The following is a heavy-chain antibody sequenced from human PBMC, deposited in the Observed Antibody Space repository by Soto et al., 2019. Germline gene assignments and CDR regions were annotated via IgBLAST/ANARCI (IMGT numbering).Heavy chain of an antibody. J-gene: IGHJ6*02. Sequence: GGSLRLSCAASGFTFSSYEMNWVRQAPGKGLEWVSYISSSGSTIYYADSVKGRFTISRDNAKNSLYLQMNSLRAEDTAVYYCAREQVETATILNYGMDVWGQGTTVTVSS. D-gene: IGHD5-12*01. CDR3: AREQVETATILNYGMDV. CDR2: ISSSGSTI. CDR1: GFTFSSYE. V-gene: IGHV3-48*03.